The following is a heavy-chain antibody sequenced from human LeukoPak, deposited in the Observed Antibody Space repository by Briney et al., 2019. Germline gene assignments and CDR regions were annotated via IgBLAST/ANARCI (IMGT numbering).Heavy chain of an antibody. V-gene: IGHV3-23*01. CDR1: GFTFSSYA. Sequence: PGGSLRLSCAASGFTFSSYAMSWVRRTPGKGLQGVSAVRGSGVSTYYADSVKGRFTISRDNSQNTLYLQMNSLRDEDTAVYYCAKVGATQDFWGQGTLVTVSS. D-gene: IGHD1-26*01. J-gene: IGHJ4*02. CDR2: VRGSGVST. CDR3: AKVGATQDF.